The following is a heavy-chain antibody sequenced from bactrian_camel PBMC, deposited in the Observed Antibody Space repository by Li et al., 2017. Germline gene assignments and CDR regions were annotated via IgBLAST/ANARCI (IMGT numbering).Heavy chain of an antibody. V-gene: IGHV3S1*01. CDR1: GYEFSTYC. D-gene: IGHD1*01. J-gene: IGHJ4*01. Sequence: HGQLVESGGDSVQAGGSLRISCSFSGYEFSTYCMAWFRQNPGKEREAVAAIDRLGTSYEDFVKGRFTISVDSAKNTLYLQMNDLKPADTAMYFCAAGDYCLGSLPPQWHFPYWGQGTQVTVS. CDR3: AAGDYCLGSLPPQWHFPY. CDR2: IDRLGT.